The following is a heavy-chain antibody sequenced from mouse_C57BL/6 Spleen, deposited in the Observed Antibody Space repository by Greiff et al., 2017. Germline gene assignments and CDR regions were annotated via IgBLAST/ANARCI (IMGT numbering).Heavy chain of an antibody. V-gene: IGHV1-81*01. CDR1: GYTFTSYC. D-gene: IGHD1-1*01. CDR2: IYPRSGNT. J-gene: IGHJ4*01. CDR3: AEAENSCAMDY. Sequence: QVQLQQSGAELARPGASVKLSCKASGYTFTSYCIRWVKQRTGQGLEWIGVIYPRSGNTNYNEKFKGKATLTADKSSSTAYMELSSLTSEDSAVSFCAEAENSCAMDYWGQGTSVTVSS.